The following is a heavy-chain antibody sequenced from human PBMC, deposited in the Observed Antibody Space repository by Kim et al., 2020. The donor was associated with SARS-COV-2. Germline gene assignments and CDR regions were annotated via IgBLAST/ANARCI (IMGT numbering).Heavy chain of an antibody. CDR3: ARDLATAMVTANWFDP. V-gene: IGHV3-21*01. J-gene: IGHJ5*02. D-gene: IGHD5-18*01. Sequence: SVKGRFTICRDNAKSSLYLQMNGQGAEDTAVYYCARDLATAMVTANWFDPWGQGTLVTVSS.